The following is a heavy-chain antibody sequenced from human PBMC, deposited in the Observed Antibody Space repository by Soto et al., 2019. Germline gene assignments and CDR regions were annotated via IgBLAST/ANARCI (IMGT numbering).Heavy chain of an antibody. J-gene: IGHJ6*02. CDR3: AKVYSQQLAPPRGGMDV. Sequence: EVQLLESGGGLVQPGGSLRLSCAASGFTFSSYAMSWVRQAPGKGLEWVSAISGSGGSTYYADSVKGRFTISRDNSKNTLYLQMNSLRAEDTAVYYCAKVYSQQLAPPRGGMDVWGQGTTVTVSS. CDR1: GFTFSSYA. V-gene: IGHV3-23*01. D-gene: IGHD6-13*01. CDR2: ISGSGGST.